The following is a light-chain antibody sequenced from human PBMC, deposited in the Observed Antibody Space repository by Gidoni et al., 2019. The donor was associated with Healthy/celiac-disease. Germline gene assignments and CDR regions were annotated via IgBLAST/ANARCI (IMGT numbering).Light chain of an antibody. V-gene: IGKV1-5*03. CDR3: QQYNSYSRT. J-gene: IGKJ1*01. CDR2: KAP. CDR1: QSISSW. Sequence: DIQMTQSPSTLSASAGDRVTITCRASQSISSWLAWYQQKPGKAPKLLIYKAPSLESGVPSRFSGSGSGTEFTLTISSLQPDDFATYYCQQYNSYSRTFGQGTKVEIK.